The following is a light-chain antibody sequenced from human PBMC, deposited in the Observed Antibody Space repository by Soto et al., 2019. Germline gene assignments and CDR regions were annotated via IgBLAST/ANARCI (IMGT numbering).Light chain of an antibody. V-gene: IGKV3-11*01. CDR3: QQRGWPPLA. CDR1: QSVSSS. Sequence: EIVLTQSPATLSLSPGERATLSCRASQSVSSSLAWYQQKPGQAPRLIIHDASNRATGIPARFSGSGSGTDFPLTLRSLEPEDFAVYYCQQRGWPPLAFGGGTRVEIK. CDR2: DAS. J-gene: IGKJ4*01.